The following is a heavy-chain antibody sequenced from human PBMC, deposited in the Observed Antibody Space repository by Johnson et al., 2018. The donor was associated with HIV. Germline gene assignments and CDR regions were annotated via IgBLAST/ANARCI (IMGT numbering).Heavy chain of an antibody. D-gene: IGHD6-13*01. Sequence: EQLVESGGGLVQPGGSLRLSCAASGFTVSSNYMSWVRQAPGKGLEWVSVLYSGGSTYYAASVKGRFPISRDNSTNTLYLQMNSLRAEDTAVYYCAREGGYSSSWYGGYGREDAFDIWGQGTMVTVSS. CDR3: AREGGYSSSWYGGYGREDAFDI. CDR1: GFTVSSNY. CDR2: LYSGGST. J-gene: IGHJ3*02. V-gene: IGHV3-66*01.